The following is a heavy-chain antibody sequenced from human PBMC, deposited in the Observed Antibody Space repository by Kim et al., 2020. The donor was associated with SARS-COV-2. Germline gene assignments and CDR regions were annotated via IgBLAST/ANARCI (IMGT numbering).Heavy chain of an antibody. D-gene: IGHD3-3*01. J-gene: IGHJ3*02. V-gene: IGHV4-59*01. CDR2: IYYSGST. CDR1: GGSISSYY. Sequence: SETLSLTCTVSGGSISSYYWSWIRQPPGKGLEWIGYIYYSGSTNYNPSLKSRVTISVDTSKNQFSLKLSSVTAADTAVYYCARAPGVTIFGVVSSFDIWGQGTMDTVSS. CDR3: ARAPGVTIFGVVSSFDI.